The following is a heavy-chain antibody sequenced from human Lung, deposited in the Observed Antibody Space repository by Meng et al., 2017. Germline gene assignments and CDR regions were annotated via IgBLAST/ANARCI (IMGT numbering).Heavy chain of an antibody. V-gene: IGHV1-2*06. Sequence: VQLSESGPGVKHPWASITSACNASADTFPAYRIQWVRQAPGQGREWMGRIDPKSDNTHYAQKVQGRVTMTRDTSISTAYMELSGLRSDDTAVYYCARDEDISAAGYLLGDFWGQGTLVTVSS. CDR2: IDPKSDNT. CDR1: ADTFPAYR. CDR3: ARDEDISAAGYLLGDF. D-gene: IGHD6-13*01. J-gene: IGHJ4*02.